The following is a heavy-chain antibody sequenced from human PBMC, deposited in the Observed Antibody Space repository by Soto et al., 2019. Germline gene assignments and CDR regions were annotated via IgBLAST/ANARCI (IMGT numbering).Heavy chain of an antibody. V-gene: IGHV3-11*06. CDR3: ARDGPKLRFLEWLSLDY. D-gene: IGHD3-3*01. Sequence: PGGSLRLSCAASGFTFSDYYMSWIRQAPGKGLEWVSYISSSSSYTNYADSVKGRFTISRDNAKNSLYLQMNSLRAEDTAVYYCARDGPKLRFLEWLSLDYWGQGTLVTVSS. J-gene: IGHJ4*02. CDR2: ISSSSSYT. CDR1: GFTFSDYY.